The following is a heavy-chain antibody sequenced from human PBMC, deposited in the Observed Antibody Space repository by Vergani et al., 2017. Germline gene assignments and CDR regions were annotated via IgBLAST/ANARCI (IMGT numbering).Heavy chain of an antibody. CDR1: GFTFSSYA. Sequence: EVQLLESGGGLVQPGGSLRLSCAASGFTFSSYAMSGVRQAPGKGLEWVSAISGSGGSTYYADSVKGRFTISRDNSKNTLYLQMNSLRAEDTAVYYCAKDLFPSLDIVATIGRPFDYWGQGTLVTVSS. V-gene: IGHV3-23*01. CDR3: AKDLFPSLDIVATIGRPFDY. D-gene: IGHD5-12*01. CDR2: ISGSGGST. J-gene: IGHJ4*02.